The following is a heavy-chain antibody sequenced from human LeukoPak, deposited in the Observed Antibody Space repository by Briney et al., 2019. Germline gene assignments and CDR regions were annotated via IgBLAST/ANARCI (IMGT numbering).Heavy chain of an antibody. D-gene: IGHD3-22*01. V-gene: IGHV3-64*01. CDR2: ISRNGGST. CDR3: ARDMYYYDSSGIFDY. CDR1: GFTFSSYA. Sequence: GGSLRLSCAASGFTFSSYAMHWVRQAPGKGLEYVSAISRNGGSTYYANSVKGRFTISRDNSKNTLYLQMGSLRAEDMDVYYCARDMYYYDSSGIFDYWGQGTLVTVSS. J-gene: IGHJ4*02.